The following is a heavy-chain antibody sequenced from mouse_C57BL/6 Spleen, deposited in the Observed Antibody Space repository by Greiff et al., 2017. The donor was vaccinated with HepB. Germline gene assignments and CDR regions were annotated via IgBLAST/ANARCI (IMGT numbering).Heavy chain of an antibody. Sequence: EVMLVESGGGLVQPGGSMKLSCVASGFTFSNYWMNWVRQSPEKGLEWVAQIRLKSDNYATHYAESVKGRFTISRDDSKSSVYLQMNNLRAEDTGIYYCTAYYSSYEGYFDVWGTGTTVTVSS. CDR1: GFTFSNYW. J-gene: IGHJ1*03. CDR2: IRLKSDNYAT. CDR3: TAYYSSYEGYFDV. V-gene: IGHV6-3*01. D-gene: IGHD2-12*01.